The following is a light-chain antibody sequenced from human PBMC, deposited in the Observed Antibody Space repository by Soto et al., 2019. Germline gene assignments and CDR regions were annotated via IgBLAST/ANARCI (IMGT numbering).Light chain of an antibody. CDR3: QQHSHWPPWT. CDR1: ENVRTF. Sequence: EVVLTQSAATLSLSPGERTTLSCRASENVRTFVDWYQQKPGQAPRLLIHGASNRATGIPARFRGSGSGTDFTLTISNLETEDFAVYYCQQHSHWPPWTFGQGTKVDIK. CDR2: GAS. V-gene: IGKV3-11*01. J-gene: IGKJ1*01.